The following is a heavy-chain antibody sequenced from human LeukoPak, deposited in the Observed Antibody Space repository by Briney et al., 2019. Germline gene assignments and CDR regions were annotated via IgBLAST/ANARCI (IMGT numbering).Heavy chain of an antibody. CDR1: GYTFTDYY. J-gene: IGHJ4*02. CDR3: ARDMGRYSGYYYDY. V-gene: IGHV1-2*02. D-gene: IGHD5-12*01. CDR2: IHPNTGAT. Sequence: ASVPVSCKTSGYTFTDYYLHWVRQAPGQGLEWVGWIHPNTGATHYTQQFQGRLTMTRDTSISTVYKELTRLRSDDTAVYYCARDMGRYSGYYYDYWGQGTLVTASS.